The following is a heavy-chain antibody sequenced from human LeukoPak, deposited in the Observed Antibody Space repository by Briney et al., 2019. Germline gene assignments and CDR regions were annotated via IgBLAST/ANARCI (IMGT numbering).Heavy chain of an antibody. D-gene: IGHD4-17*01. CDR3: ARGGAPTTVTKEAGAFDI. CDR1: GGSISSSSYY. CDR2: IYYSGST. J-gene: IGHJ3*02. Sequence: SETLSLTCTVSGGSISSSSYYWGWIRQPPGKGLEWIGSIYYSGSTYYNPSLKSRVTISVDTSKNQFSLELGSVTAADTAVYYCARGGAPTTVTKEAGAFDIWGQGTMVTVSS. V-gene: IGHV4-39*07.